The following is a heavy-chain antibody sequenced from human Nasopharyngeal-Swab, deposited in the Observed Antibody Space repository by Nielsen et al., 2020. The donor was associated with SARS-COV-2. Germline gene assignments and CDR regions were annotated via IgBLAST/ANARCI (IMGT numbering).Heavy chain of an antibody. D-gene: IGHD1-26*01. J-gene: IGHJ6*03. CDR3: AKDRNSACYYYYMDV. Sequence: VRQAPRKGLEWVSSVSGRDSTYYADSVKGRFTISRDMSKNTLYLQMNSLRAEDTAVYYCAKDRNSACYYYYMDVWGKGTTVTVSS. V-gene: IGHV3-23*01. CDR2: VSGRDST.